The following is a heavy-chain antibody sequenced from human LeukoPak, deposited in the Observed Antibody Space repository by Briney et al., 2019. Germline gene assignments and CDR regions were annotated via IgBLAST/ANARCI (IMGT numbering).Heavy chain of an antibody. Sequence: SVKVSCKASGGTFSSNTISWLRQAPGQGLEWMGRIIPILGIANYAQKFQGRVTITADKSTSTAYMELSSLRSEDTAVYYCARDGGIAALYYYYYMDVWGKGTTVTVSS. CDR3: ARDGGIAALYYYYYMDV. J-gene: IGHJ6*03. V-gene: IGHV1-69*04. D-gene: IGHD6-6*01. CDR1: GGTFSSNT. CDR2: IIPILGIA.